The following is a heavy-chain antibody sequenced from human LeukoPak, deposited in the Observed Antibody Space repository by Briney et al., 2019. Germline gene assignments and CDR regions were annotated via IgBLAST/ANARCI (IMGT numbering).Heavy chain of an antibody. CDR2: ISGDGGST. CDR1: GFTLSSYS. V-gene: IGHV3-23*01. J-gene: IGHJ4*02. Sequence: PGGSLRLSCAASGFTLSSYSMNWVRQAPGKGLEWVSSISGDGGSTFYVDSVKGRFTISRDNSKNTLYLQMKSLRVEDTALYYCAKSGSGGGYYWGQGALVIVSS. D-gene: IGHD3-10*01. CDR3: AKSGSGGGYY.